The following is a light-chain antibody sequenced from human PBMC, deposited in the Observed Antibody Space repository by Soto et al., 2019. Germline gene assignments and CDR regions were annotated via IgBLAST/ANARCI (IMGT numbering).Light chain of an antibody. V-gene: IGLV1-40*01. Sequence: QSVVTQPPSVSGAPGQRVTISCTGSSSNIWAGYDVHWYQQLPGTAPKLLIYGNSNRPSGVPDRFSGSKSGTSASLAITGLQAEDEADYYCQSYDSSLSGHVVFGGGTKLTVL. CDR3: QSYDSSLSGHVV. J-gene: IGLJ2*01. CDR2: GNS. CDR1: SSNIWAGYD.